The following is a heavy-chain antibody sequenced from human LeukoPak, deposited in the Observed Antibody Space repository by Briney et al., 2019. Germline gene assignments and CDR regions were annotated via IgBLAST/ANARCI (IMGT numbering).Heavy chain of an antibody. CDR2: IYYSGST. CDR3: ARDRYSSGWYWFDP. Sequence: PSETLSLTCTVSGGSIGSHYWSWIRQPPEKGLEWIGYIYYSGSTNYNPSLKSRVTISVDMSRNHFSLKLSSVTAADTAVYYCARDRYSSGWYWFDPWGQGTLVTVSS. V-gene: IGHV4-59*11. CDR1: GGSIGSHY. J-gene: IGHJ5*02. D-gene: IGHD6-19*01.